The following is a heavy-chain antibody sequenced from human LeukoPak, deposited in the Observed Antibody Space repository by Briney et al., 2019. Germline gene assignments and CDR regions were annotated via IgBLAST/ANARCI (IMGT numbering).Heavy chain of an antibody. D-gene: IGHD6-19*01. CDR3: ARDYRIAVAGHQDYYYGMDV. Sequence: SETLSLTCTVSGGSISSYYWSWIRQPPGKGLEWIGYIYYSGSTNYNPSHKSRVTISVDTSRNQFSLKLSSVTAADTAVYYCARDYRIAVAGHQDYYYGMDVWGQGTTVTVSS. J-gene: IGHJ6*02. V-gene: IGHV4-59*01. CDR1: GGSISSYY. CDR2: IYYSGST.